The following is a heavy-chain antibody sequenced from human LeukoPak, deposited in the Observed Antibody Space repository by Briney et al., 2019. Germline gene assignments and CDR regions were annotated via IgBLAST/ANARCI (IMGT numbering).Heavy chain of an antibody. CDR2: ISYDGNNK. J-gene: IGHJ4*02. Sequence: PVRSLRLSCAASGFTFSSYAIHWVRQAPGKGLEWVTMISYDGNNKYYADSVEGRFTISRDNSKNTPYLQMNSLRPEDTAVYYCARERTGWYFDYWGQGALVTVSS. CDR1: GFTFSSYA. D-gene: IGHD3/OR15-3a*01. V-gene: IGHV3-30-3*01. CDR3: ARERTGWYFDY.